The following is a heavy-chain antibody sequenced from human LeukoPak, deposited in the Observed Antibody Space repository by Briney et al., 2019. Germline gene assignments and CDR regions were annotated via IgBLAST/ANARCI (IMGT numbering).Heavy chain of an antibody. V-gene: IGHV4-34*01. CDR3: ATESGFNDY. D-gene: IGHD3-3*01. Sequence: PSETLSLTCAVYGDSFSAYYWNWIRQPPGKGLEWIGEINHSGRTNYSPSLKSRVTISVDTSNKQFSLKLSSVTAADTAVYYCATESGFNDYWGQGTLVTVSS. CDR1: GDSFSAYY. J-gene: IGHJ4*02. CDR2: INHSGRT.